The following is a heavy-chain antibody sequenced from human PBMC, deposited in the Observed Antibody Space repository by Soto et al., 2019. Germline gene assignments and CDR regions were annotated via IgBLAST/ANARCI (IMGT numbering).Heavy chain of an antibody. CDR2: IYYSGST. Sequence: QVQLQESGPGLVKPSQTLSLTCTVSGGSISSGDYYWSWIRQPPGKGLEWIGHIYYSGSTYYNPSLRSRVTISVDTSKNQFSLKLSSVTAADTAVYYCARYGGGTAAFDYWGQGTLVTVSS. CDR1: GGSISSGDYY. CDR3: ARYGGGTAAFDY. D-gene: IGHD1-1*01. V-gene: IGHV4-30-4*01. J-gene: IGHJ4*02.